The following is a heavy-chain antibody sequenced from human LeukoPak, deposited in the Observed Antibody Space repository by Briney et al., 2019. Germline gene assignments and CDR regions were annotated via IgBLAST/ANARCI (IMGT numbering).Heavy chain of an antibody. J-gene: IGHJ4*02. Sequence: ASVKVSCKASGYTFTSYYMHWVRQAPGQGLEWMGIINPSGGSTSYAQKFQGRVTITADESTSTAYMELSSLRSEDTAVYYCAREGLAYCGGDCPDFDYWGQGTLVTVSS. CDR1: GYTFTSYY. V-gene: IGHV1-46*01. D-gene: IGHD2-21*02. CDR3: AREGLAYCGGDCPDFDY. CDR2: INPSGGST.